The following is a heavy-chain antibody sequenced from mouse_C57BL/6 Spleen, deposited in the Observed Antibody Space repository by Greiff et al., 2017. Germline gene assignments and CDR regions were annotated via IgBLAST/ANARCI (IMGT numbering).Heavy chain of an antibody. Sequence: VQLQQPGTELVKPGASVKLCCKASGYTFTSYWMHWVKQRPGQGLEWIGNINPSNGGTNYNEKFKSKATLTVDKSSSTAYMQLSSLTSEDSAVYYCARSDYDYDDRFAYWGQGTLVTVSA. CDR2: INPSNGGT. J-gene: IGHJ3*01. CDR3: ARSDYDYDDRFAY. CDR1: GYTFTSYW. V-gene: IGHV1-53*01. D-gene: IGHD2-4*01.